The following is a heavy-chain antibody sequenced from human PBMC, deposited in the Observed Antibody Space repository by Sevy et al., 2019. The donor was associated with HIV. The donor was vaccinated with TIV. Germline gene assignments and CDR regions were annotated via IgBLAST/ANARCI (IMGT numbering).Heavy chain of an antibody. CDR2: VFYSGSA. D-gene: IGHD2-2*01. V-gene: IGHV4-59*01. Sequence: SETLSLTCTVSGDSIKRYYWSWIRQPPGKGLEWIGNVFYSGSANYNPSLKSRVTMSVDTSTNQFSLKLTSVTAADTAVYYCASHDDCGSSSWFRFDPWGQGTLVTVSS. CDR3: ASHDDCGSSSWFRFDP. CDR1: GDSIKRYY. J-gene: IGHJ5*02.